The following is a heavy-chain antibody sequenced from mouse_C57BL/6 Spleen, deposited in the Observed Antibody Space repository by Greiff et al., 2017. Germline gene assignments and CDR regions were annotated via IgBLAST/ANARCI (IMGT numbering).Heavy chain of an antibody. V-gene: IGHV5-9*01. Sequence: EVKVEESGGGLVKPGGSLKLSCAASGFTFSSYTMSWVRQTPEKRLEWVATISGGGGNTYYPDSVKGRFTISRDNAKNTLYLQMSSLRSEDTALYYCARGDYCAMDYWGQGTSVTVSS. CDR2: ISGGGGNT. J-gene: IGHJ4*01. CDR3: ARGDYCAMDY. CDR1: GFTFSSYT.